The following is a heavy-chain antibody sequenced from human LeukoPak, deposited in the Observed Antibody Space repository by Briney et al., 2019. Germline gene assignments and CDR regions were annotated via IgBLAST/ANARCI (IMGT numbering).Heavy chain of an antibody. CDR1: GGSFSGYY. Sequence: SETLSLTCAVYGGSFSGYYWSWIRQPPGKGLEWIGEINHSGSTNYNPSLKSRVTISVDTSKNQFSLKLSSVTAADTAAYYCARGYCSGGSCYPKKGWFDPWGQGTLVTVSS. CDR3: ARGYCSGGSCYPKKGWFDP. J-gene: IGHJ5*02. D-gene: IGHD2-15*01. CDR2: INHSGST. V-gene: IGHV4-34*01.